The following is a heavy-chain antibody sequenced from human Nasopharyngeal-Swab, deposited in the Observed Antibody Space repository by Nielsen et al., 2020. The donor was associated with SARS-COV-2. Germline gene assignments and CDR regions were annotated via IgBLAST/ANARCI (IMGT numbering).Heavy chain of an antibody. CDR3: ARAGRVGDAYTGLDV. J-gene: IGHJ6*02. CDR2: INHNERT. CDR1: GDSIAYSTFY. V-gene: IGHV4-34*01. D-gene: IGHD5-24*01. Sequence: SETLSLTCTVSGDSIAYSTFYWNWIRQAPGKGLEWIGEINHNERTNYNPSLKSRIAMLVDTSNNQVSLKVSSVSAGDTAVYYCARAGRVGDAYTGLDVWGPGTTVTVSS.